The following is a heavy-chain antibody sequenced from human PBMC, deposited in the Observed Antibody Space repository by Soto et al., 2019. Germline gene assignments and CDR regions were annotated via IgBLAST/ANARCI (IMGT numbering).Heavy chain of an antibody. D-gene: IGHD2-15*01. CDR2: ISAYNGNT. J-gene: IGHJ4*02. Sequence: QVQLVQSGAEVKKPGASVKVSCKASGYTFTSYGISWVRQAPGQGLEWMGWISAYNGNTNYAQKLQGRVTMTTDTSTSTAYMELRSLRSDDTAVYYCARDVGEWVPLVVVVAAPYFDYWGQGTLVTVSS. CDR3: ARDVGEWVPLVVVVAAPYFDY. CDR1: GYTFTSYG. V-gene: IGHV1-18*01.